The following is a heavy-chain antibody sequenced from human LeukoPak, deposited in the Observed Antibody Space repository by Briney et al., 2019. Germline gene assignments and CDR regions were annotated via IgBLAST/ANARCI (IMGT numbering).Heavy chain of an antibody. J-gene: IGHJ4*01. D-gene: IGHD6-19*01. V-gene: IGHV3-23*01. CDR3: AKGIYSSGWSYFDY. Sequence: GVSLRLSCAASGFTFSNSAMSWVRQAPGKGLEWVSTLSGSGITTYYADSVKGRFTISRDNSKNTLYLQMNSLRAEDTAVYYCAKGIYSSGWSYFDYWGHGTLVTVSS. CDR2: LSGSGITT. CDR1: GFTFSNSA.